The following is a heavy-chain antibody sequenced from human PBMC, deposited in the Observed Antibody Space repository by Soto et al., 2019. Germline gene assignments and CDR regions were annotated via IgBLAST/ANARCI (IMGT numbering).Heavy chain of an antibody. V-gene: IGHV4-59*08. J-gene: IGHJ4*02. D-gene: IGHD3-3*01. Sequence: PSETLSLTCTASGGSISGYYWSWIRQPPGKGLEWVGYILDSGSTTYNPSLKRRVTMSADTSKNQFSLKLISVTAADTAVYYCARHKRAFFGVVLAEFDDWGQGTLVTVSS. CDR1: GGSISGYY. CDR2: ILDSGST. CDR3: ARHKRAFFGVVLAEFDD.